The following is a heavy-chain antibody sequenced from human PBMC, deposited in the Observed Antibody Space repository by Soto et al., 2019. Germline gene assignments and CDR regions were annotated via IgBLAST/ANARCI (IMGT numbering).Heavy chain of an antibody. CDR3: ARTNSHWYFDL. D-gene: IGHD1-1*01. V-gene: IGHV3-33*01. Sequence: QVPLVESGGGVVQPGRSLRLSCAASGFTFSSYGMHWVRQAPGKGLEWVAVIWYDGKNEYYADSVKGRFTISRDNSKNTLYLQMNSLRAEDTAVYYCARTNSHWYFDLWGRGTLVTVSS. CDR2: IWYDGKNE. J-gene: IGHJ2*01. CDR1: GFTFSSYG.